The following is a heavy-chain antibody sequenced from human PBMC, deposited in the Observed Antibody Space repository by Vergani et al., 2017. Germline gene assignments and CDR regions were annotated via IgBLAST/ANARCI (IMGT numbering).Heavy chain of an antibody. CDR2: IYYSVST. CDR1: GASIRSSNYY. V-gene: IGHV4-39*01. D-gene: IGHD6-19*01. J-gene: IGHJ5*02. Sequence: QLQLQESGPGLVKPSATLSLTCSVSGASIRSSNYYWGWIRQPPGKGLGVIASIYYSVSTYYNPSLKSRVTISVDTSNIQFSLKLSSVTAADTAVYFCARHSSVEWLVKLGWIDPWGQGILVTVSS. CDR3: ARHSSVEWLVKLGWIDP.